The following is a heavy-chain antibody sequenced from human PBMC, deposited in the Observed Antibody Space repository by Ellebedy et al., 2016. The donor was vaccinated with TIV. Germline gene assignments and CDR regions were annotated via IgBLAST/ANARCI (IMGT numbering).Heavy chain of an antibody. J-gene: IGHJ4*02. D-gene: IGHD3-9*01. CDR1: GFTFRTYG. V-gene: IGHV3-30*18. CDR2: ISSDGSNK. CDR3: AKAVPYDICTGQLDS. Sequence: GESLKISXVASGFTFRTYGMHWVRQAPGKGLEWVAVISSDGSNKHYADSVWGRFTISRDNFKNTLYLRMNSLRAEDTAVYYCAKAVPYDICTGQLDSWGQGTLITVSS.